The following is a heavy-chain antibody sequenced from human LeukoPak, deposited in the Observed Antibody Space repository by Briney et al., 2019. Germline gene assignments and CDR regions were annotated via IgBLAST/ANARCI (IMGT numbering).Heavy chain of an antibody. D-gene: IGHD2-15*01. CDR3: ARVCSGGSCYADTRVSVFDY. CDR1: GGSFSGYY. Sequence: SETLSLTCAVYGGSFSGYYWSWIRQPPGKGLEWIGEINHSGSTNYNPSLKSRVTISVDTSKNQFSLKLSSVTAADTAAYYCARVCSGGSCYADTRVSVFDYWGQGTPVTVSS. J-gene: IGHJ4*02. V-gene: IGHV4-34*01. CDR2: INHSGST.